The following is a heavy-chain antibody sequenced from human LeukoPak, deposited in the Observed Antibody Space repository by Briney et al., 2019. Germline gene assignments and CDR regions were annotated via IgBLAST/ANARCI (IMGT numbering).Heavy chain of an antibody. CDR3: ARDRKNEWLLRYDAFDI. J-gene: IGHJ3*02. Sequence: ASVKVSCKASGYTFTSYGISWVRQAPGQGLEWMGWISVYNGNTNYAQKLQGRVTMTTDTSTSTAYMELRSLRSDDTAVYYCARDRKNEWLLRYDAFDIWGQGTMVTVSS. V-gene: IGHV1-18*01. CDR2: ISVYNGNT. D-gene: IGHD3-22*01. CDR1: GYTFTSYG.